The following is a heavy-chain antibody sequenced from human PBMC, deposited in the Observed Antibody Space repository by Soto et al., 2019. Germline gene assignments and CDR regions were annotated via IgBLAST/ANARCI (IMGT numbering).Heavy chain of an antibody. CDR2: ISASGGST. CDR1: GFTFNNYA. Sequence: EVQLLESGGGLVQPGGSLRLSCAASGFTFNNYAMSWVRQAPGKGLEWVSDISASGGSTYYADSVEGRFTISRDNSKNTLFLHMNSLRAEDTAVYYCAKSPQERYYVDYWGQGTLVTVSS. J-gene: IGHJ4*02. V-gene: IGHV3-23*01. D-gene: IGHD3-10*01. CDR3: AKSPQERYYVDY.